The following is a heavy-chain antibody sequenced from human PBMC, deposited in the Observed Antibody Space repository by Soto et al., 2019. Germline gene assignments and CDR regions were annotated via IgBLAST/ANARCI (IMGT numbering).Heavy chain of an antibody. Sequence: GGSLRLSCAASGFTFSDYYMSWVRQAPGKGLEWVSYISSSGSTIYYADSVKGRFTISRDNAKNSLYLQMNSLRAEDTAVYYCARLTSGWHTNAFDYWGQGPLVTVSS. CDR1: GFTFSDYY. CDR2: ISSSGSTI. D-gene: IGHD6-19*01. V-gene: IGHV3-11*01. CDR3: ARLTSGWHTNAFDY. J-gene: IGHJ4*02.